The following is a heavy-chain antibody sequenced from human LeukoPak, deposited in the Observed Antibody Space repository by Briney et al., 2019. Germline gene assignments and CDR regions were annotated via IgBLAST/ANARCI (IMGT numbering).Heavy chain of an antibody. J-gene: IGHJ6*02. Sequence: GGSLRLSCAASGFTFSSYAMSWVRQAPGKGLEWVSAISGSGGSTYYADSVKGRFTISRDNSKNTLYLQMNSLRAEDTAVYYCAKGDLSCSSTSCTTIPPYYYYGMDVWGQGTTVTVSS. D-gene: IGHD2-2*01. CDR3: AKGDLSCSSTSCTTIPPYYYYGMDV. CDR2: ISGSGGST. V-gene: IGHV3-23*01. CDR1: GFTFSSYA.